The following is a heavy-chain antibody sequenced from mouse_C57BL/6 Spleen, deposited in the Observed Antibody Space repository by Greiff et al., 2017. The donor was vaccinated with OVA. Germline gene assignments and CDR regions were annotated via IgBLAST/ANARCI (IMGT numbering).Heavy chain of an antibody. CDR3: ARKRRTGTTDY. CDR1: GYTFTSYW. D-gene: IGHD4-1*01. Sequence: QVQLQQPGAELVRPGSSVKLSCKASGYTFTSYWMDWVKQRPGQGLEWIGNIYPSASESHYNQKFKDKATLTVDKSSSTAYMLLSSLTSEDSAVYYCARKRRTGTTDYWGQGTTLTVSS. J-gene: IGHJ2*01. V-gene: IGHV1-61*01. CDR2: IYPSASES.